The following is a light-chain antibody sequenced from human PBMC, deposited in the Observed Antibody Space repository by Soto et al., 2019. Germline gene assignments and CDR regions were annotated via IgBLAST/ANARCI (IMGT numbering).Light chain of an antibody. J-gene: IGKJ1*01. V-gene: IGKV1-5*01. Sequence: DIQMTQSPPTLSASVGDRVTITCRASQSIRHYLAWYQQMPGKAPKLLIYSASTLQSGVPSRFSGSGSGTEFTLNISSLQPDDFGTYFCQHHNSYSQTFGQGTKVEIK. CDR2: SAS. CDR3: QHHNSYSQT. CDR1: QSIRHY.